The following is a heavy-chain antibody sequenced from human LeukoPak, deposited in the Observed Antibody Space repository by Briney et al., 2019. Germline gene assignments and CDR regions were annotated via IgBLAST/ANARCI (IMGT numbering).Heavy chain of an antibody. V-gene: IGHV3-33*01. J-gene: IGHJ3*02. D-gene: IGHD5-24*01. CDR2: IWYDGSNK. CDR1: GFTFSSYG. Sequence: PGRSLRLSCAASGFTFSSYGMHWVRQAPGKGLEWVAVIWYDGSNKYYADSVKGRFTISRDNSKNTLYLQMNSLRAEDTAVYYCARARRDGYIRDAFDIWGQGTMVTVSS. CDR3: ARARRDGYIRDAFDI.